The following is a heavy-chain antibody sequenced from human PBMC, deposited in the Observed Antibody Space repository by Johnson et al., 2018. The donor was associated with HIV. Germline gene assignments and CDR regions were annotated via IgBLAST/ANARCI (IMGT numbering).Heavy chain of an antibody. CDR3: ARGGVIHDAFDI. J-gene: IGHJ3*02. Sequence: QVQLVESGGGVVQPGRSLRLSCAASGFTFSSYAMHWVRQAPGKGLEWVAVISYDGSNKYYVDSVKGRFTISRDNAKNSLYLQMNSLRAEDTAVYYCARGGVIHDAFDIWGQGTMVTVSS. CDR1: GFTFSSYA. D-gene: IGHD3-3*01. CDR2: ISYDGSNK. V-gene: IGHV3-30*04.